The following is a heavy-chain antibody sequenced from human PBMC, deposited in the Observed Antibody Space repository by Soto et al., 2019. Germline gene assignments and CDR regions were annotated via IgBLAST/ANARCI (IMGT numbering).Heavy chain of an antibody. CDR2: IIPILGIA. V-gene: IGHV1-69*02. CDR3: ARVNKVSLYNWFDP. J-gene: IGHJ5*02. CDR1: GGTFSSYT. Sequence: QVQLVQSGAEVKKPGSSVKVSCKASGGTFSSYTITWVRQAPGQGLEWMGRIIPILGIANYARKFQVRVTITADQSTSTAYMELSSMTSEDTAVYYCARVNKVSLYNWFDPWGQGTLVTVSS. D-gene: IGHD2-8*01.